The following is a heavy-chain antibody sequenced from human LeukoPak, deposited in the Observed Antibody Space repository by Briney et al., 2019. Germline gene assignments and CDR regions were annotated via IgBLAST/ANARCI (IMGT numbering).Heavy chain of an antibody. CDR1: GFTVSSNY. CDR2: IYSGGST. D-gene: IGHD3-22*01. J-gene: IGHJ4*02. Sequence: GGSLRLSCAASGFTVSSNYMSWVRQAPGKGLEWVSVIYSGGSTYYADSVKGRFTISRDNFKNTLYLQTNSLRAEDTAVYYCARYYYDSSGYPYYFDYWGQGTLVTVSS. V-gene: IGHV3-53*01. CDR3: ARYYYDSSGYPYYFDY.